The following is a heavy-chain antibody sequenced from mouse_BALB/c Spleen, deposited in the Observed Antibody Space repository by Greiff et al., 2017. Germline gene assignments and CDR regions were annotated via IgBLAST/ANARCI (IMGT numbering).Heavy chain of an antibody. D-gene: IGHD2-4*01. Sequence: VQRVESGAELVRPGTSVKVSCKASGYAFTNYLIEWVKQRPGQGLEWIGVINPGSGGTNYNEKFKGKATLTADKSSSTAYMQLSSLTSDDSAVYYCADYDYDGYAMDYWGQGTSVTVSS. CDR1: GYAFTNYL. CDR2: INPGSGGT. J-gene: IGHJ4*01. CDR3: ADYDYDGYAMDY. V-gene: IGHV1-54*01.